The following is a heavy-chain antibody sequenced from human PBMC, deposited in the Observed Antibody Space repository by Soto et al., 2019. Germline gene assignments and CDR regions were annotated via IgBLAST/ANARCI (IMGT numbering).Heavy chain of an antibody. D-gene: IGHD4-17*01. J-gene: IGHJ4*02. CDR1: RFTFSDYA. Sequence: QVRLEESGGGVVQPGASRRLSCVASRFTFSDYALHWVRQAPGKGLEWAAIISFDGTKKFYADSVKGLFTISRDNSKNPLKMQMNDVGPADTAVYYYARLFEGRHNYGIATSDYWGQGTLVTVSS. CDR3: ARLFEGRHNYGIATSDY. V-gene: IGHV3-30-3*01. CDR2: ISFDGTKK.